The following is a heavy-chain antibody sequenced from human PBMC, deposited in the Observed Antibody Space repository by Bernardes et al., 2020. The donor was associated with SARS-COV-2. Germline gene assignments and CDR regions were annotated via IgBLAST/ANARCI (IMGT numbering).Heavy chain of an antibody. V-gene: IGHV3-48*02. Sequence: GGSLRLSCAASGFTFRSYSMNWVRQAPGQGLEWVSYISSSSSAIYYAESVKGRFIISRDNAKNSLYLQMNSLRDDDTAVYYCARVVENNSAYYSTPLDSWGQGTLVTVSS. CDR1: GFTFRSYS. J-gene: IGHJ4*02. CDR2: ISSSSSAI. D-gene: IGHD3-22*01. CDR3: ARVVENNSAYYSTPLDS.